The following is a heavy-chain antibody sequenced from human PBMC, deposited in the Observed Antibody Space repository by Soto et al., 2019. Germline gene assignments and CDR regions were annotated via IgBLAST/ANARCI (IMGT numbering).Heavy chain of an antibody. CDR1: GFTFRNFV. Sequence: EVQLLESRGGIVQPGGSLRVSCVASGFTFRNFVMSWVRQAPGKGLEWVSAIRGTGGETFYADSVKGRFTISRDNSKNTLYLQMNSLRDEDTALYFCAQDRGWGVVSPSHDYWGQGTLVTVSS. CDR3: AQDRGWGVVSPSHDY. D-gene: IGHD2-21*01. CDR2: IRGTGGET. V-gene: IGHV3-23*01. J-gene: IGHJ4*02.